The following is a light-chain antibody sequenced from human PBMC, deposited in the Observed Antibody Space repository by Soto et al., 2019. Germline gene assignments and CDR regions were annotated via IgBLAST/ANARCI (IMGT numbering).Light chain of an antibody. V-gene: IGKV3-11*01. J-gene: IGKJ5*01. CDR3: HQRQYWPPIT. CDR2: GAS. Sequence: PGERATLSCRASPSVTNYLAWYQQKPGQPPRLLIYGASNRATGIPARFSGSGSGTDFTLTISSLEPEDFAVYYCHQRQYWPPITFGQGTRLEIK. CDR1: PSVTNY.